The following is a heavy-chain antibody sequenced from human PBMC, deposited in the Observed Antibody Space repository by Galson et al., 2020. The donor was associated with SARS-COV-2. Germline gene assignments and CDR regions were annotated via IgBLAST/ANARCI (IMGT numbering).Heavy chain of an antibody. CDR2: IYYSGST. Sequence: SETLSLTCTVSGGSISSGGYYWSWIRQHPGKGLEWIGYIYYSGSTYYNPSLKSRVTISVDTSKNQFSLKLSSVTAADTAVYYCATSSVYAITSYYGMYVWGQGTTVTVSS. J-gene: IGHJ6*02. V-gene: IGHV4-31*03. CDR1: GGSISSGGYY. D-gene: IGHD2-8*01. CDR3: ATSSVYAITSYYGMYV.